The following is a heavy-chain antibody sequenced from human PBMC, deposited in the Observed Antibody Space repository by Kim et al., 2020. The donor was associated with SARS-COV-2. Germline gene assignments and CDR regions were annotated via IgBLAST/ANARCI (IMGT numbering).Heavy chain of an antibody. CDR1: GGSFSGYY. V-gene: IGHV4-34*01. CDR2: INHSGST. Sequence: SETLSLTCAVYGGSFSGYYWSWIRQPPGKGLEWIGEINHSGSTNYNPSLKSRVTISVDTSKNQFSLKLSSVTAADTAVYYCARGRGYFDLRNNWFDPWG. D-gene: IGHD3-9*01. J-gene: IGHJ5*02. CDR3: ARGRGYFDLRNNWFDP.